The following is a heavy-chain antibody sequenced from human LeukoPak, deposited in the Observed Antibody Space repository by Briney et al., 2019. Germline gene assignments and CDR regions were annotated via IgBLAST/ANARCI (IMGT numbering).Heavy chain of an antibody. CDR1: GGSISKYY. J-gene: IGHJ4*02. CDR3: ARVMDGSGSYSDY. Sequence: PSETLSLTCNVSGGSISKYYWSWIRQPPGKGLEWIGYIHYSGTTNYKPSLKSRVTISLDTSKNQFSLKLNSVTAADTAVYYCARVMDGSGSYSDYWGQGTLVTVSS. V-gene: IGHV4-59*01. D-gene: IGHD3-10*01. CDR2: IHYSGTT.